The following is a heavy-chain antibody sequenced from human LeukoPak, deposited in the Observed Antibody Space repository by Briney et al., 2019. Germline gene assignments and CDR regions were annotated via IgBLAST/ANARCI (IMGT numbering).Heavy chain of an antibody. CDR3: ARNNWNSRTQRWFYFDY. CDR2: IWHDGSNE. V-gene: IGHV3-33*01. Sequence: GGSLRLSCAASGFNFGIHGMHWVRQAPGKGLEWLAIIWHDGSNEYYEDSVKGRFTISRDNSKNTVYLQTDSLRAEDTAVYYCARNNWNSRTQRWFYFDYWGQGTLVTVSS. J-gene: IGHJ4*02. D-gene: IGHD1-1*01. CDR1: GFNFGIHG.